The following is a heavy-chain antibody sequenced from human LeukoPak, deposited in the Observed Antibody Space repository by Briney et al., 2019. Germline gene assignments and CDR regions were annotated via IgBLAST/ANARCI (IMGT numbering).Heavy chain of an antibody. Sequence: ASVKVSCKASGYTFTSYDINWVRQATGQGLEWRGWMNPNSGNTGYAQKFQGRVTITRNTSISTAYMELSSLRSEDTAVYYCARVSWYYDSSGYSYDAFDIWGQGTMVTVSS. CDR3: ARVSWYYDSSGYSYDAFDI. V-gene: IGHV1-8*03. CDR2: MNPNSGNT. CDR1: GYTFTSYD. D-gene: IGHD3-22*01. J-gene: IGHJ3*02.